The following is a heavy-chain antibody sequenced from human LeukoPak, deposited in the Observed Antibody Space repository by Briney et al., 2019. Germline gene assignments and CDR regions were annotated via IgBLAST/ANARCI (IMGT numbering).Heavy chain of an antibody. CDR3: AKEVSDIVVVPAAPFDY. Sequence: PGGSLRLSCAASGFTFSSYAMSWVRQAPGKGLEWVSAISGSGGSTYYADSVKGRFTISRDNSKNTLYLQMNSLRAEDTAVYYCAKEVSDIVVVPAAPFDYWGQGTLVTVSS. D-gene: IGHD2-2*01. J-gene: IGHJ4*02. V-gene: IGHV3-23*01. CDR1: GFTFSSYA. CDR2: ISGSGGST.